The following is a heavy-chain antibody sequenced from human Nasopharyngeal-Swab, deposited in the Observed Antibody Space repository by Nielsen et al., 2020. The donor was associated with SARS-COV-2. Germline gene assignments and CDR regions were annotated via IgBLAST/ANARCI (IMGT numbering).Heavy chain of an antibody. Sequence: GESLKISCAASGFTFSSYSMNWVRQAPGKGLEWVSYISSSSSTIYYADSVKGRFTISRDNAKNSLYLQMNSLRAEDTAVYYCAREDGFDGTTGFDYWGQGTLVTVSS. J-gene: IGHJ4*02. CDR2: ISSSSSTI. D-gene: IGHD4-17*01. CDR3: AREDGFDGTTGFDY. CDR1: GFTFSSYS. V-gene: IGHV3-48*01.